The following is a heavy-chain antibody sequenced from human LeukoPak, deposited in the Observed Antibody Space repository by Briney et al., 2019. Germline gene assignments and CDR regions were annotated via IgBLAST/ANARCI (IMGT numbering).Heavy chain of an antibody. CDR3: ARVMAPYYYDSSGYWFDP. V-gene: IGHV1-69*02. CDR2: IIPILGIA. D-gene: IGHD3-22*01. J-gene: IGHJ5*02. CDR1: GGTFSSYT. Sequence: ASVKVSCKASGGTFSSYTISWVRQAPGQGLEWMGRIIPILGIANYAQKFQGRVTITADKSTSTAYMELSSLRSEDTAVYYRARVMAPYYYDSSGYWFDPWGQGTLVTVSS.